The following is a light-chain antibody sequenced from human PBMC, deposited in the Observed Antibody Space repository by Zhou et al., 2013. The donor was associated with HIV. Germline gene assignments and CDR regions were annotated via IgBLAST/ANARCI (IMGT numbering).Light chain of an antibody. CDR1: QSISSW. CDR2: RAS. J-gene: IGKJ5*01. CDR3: QQYNSYSIT. V-gene: IGKV1-5*03. Sequence: DIQMTQSPSTLSASLGETVTITCRASQSISSWLAWYQQKPGKAPKLLIYRASILESGVPSRFSGSGSETDFTLTITSLQPDDSATYYCQQYNSYSITFGQGTRLEIE.